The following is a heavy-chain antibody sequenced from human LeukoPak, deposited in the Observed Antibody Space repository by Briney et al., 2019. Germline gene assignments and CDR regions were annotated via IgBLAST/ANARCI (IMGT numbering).Heavy chain of an antibody. Sequence: SETLSLTCTVSGDSISSGDHYWSWIRQPPGKGLEWIGYIYYSGSTNYNPSLKSRVTISVDTSKNQFSLKLSSVTAADTAVYYCARGLALLEPRFDYWGQGTLVTVSS. V-gene: IGHV4-61*08. J-gene: IGHJ4*02. CDR2: IYYSGST. CDR3: ARGLALLEPRFDY. D-gene: IGHD2-15*01. CDR1: GDSISSGDHY.